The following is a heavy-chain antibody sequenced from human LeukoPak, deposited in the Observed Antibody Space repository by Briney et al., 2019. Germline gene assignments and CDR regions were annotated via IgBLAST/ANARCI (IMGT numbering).Heavy chain of an antibody. CDR1: GYTFTTYD. Sequence: ASVKVSCKASGYTFTTYDINWVRQATGQGLEWMGWMNPNSGNTGYAQRFQGRVTMTRDTSISTAYMELNSLTSEDTAVYYCAKNVRDAGTFDYWGQGTLVTVSS. CDR2: MNPNSGNT. CDR3: AKNVRDAGTFDY. V-gene: IGHV1-8*01. J-gene: IGHJ4*02.